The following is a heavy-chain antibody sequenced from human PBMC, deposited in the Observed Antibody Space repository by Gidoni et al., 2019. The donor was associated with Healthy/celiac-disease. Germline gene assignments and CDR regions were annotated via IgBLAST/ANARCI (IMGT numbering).Heavy chain of an antibody. Sequence: EVQLVAPGGGLVQPGGSVTLSCAASGFTFSSYWMSWVRQAPGKGLEWVANIKQDGSEKYYVDAVKGRFTISRDNAKSSLYQQMNSLRAEDTAVYYCARCPRTDAFDIWGQGTMVTVSA. V-gene: IGHV3-7*01. CDR3: ARCPRTDAFDI. CDR2: IKQDGSEK. J-gene: IGHJ3*02. CDR1: GFTFSSYW.